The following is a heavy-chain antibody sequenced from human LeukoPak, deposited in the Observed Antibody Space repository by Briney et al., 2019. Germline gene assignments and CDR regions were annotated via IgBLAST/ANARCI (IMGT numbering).Heavy chain of an antibody. CDR1: GFTFSSYA. J-gene: IGHJ3*02. CDR2: ISYDGSNK. V-gene: IGHV3-30-3*01. D-gene: IGHD3-10*01. CDR3: ARGNMVRGVIAVAFDI. Sequence: PGGSLRLSCAASGFTFSSYAMHWVRQDPGKGLEWVAVISYDGSNKYYADSVKGRFTISRDNSKNTLYLQMNSLRAEDTAVYYCARGNMVRGVIAVAFDIWGQGTMVTVSS.